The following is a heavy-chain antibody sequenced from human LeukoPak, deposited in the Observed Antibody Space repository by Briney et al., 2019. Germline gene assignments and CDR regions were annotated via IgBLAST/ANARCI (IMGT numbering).Heavy chain of an antibody. CDR2: IRYDGSNK. J-gene: IGHJ4*02. V-gene: IGHV3-30*02. Sequence: PGGSLRLSCAASGFTFSSYEMNWVRQAPGKGLEWVAFIRYDGSNKYYADSVKGRFTISRDNSKSTLSLQMNSLRAEDTAIYYCATYRQVLLPFESWGQGTLVTVSS. CDR3: ATYRQVLLPFES. CDR1: GFTFSSYE. D-gene: IGHD2-8*02.